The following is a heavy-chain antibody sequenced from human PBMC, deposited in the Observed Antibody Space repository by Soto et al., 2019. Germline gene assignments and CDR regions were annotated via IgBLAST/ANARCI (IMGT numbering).Heavy chain of an antibody. D-gene: IGHD1-1*01. V-gene: IGHV1-46*03. CDR2: INPRDGGT. CDR3: ARGIDDGTTYWFPDY. J-gene: IGHJ4*02. Sequence: ASVKVSCKASGNTFTTNYVHWVRQAPGQGLEWMGVINPRDGGTSYAQKFQGRVTMTRDTSTSTVYMELSSLRSEDTAVYYCARGIDDGTTYWFPDYWGQGTLVTVSS. CDR1: GNTFTTNY.